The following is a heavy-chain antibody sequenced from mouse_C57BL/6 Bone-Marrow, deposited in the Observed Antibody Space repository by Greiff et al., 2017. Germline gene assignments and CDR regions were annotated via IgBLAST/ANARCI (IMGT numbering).Heavy chain of an antibody. J-gene: IGHJ3*01. Sequence: EVKLMESGGGLVKPGGSLKLSCAASGFTFSSYAMSWFRQTPEKRLEWVATISDGGSYTYYPDNVKGRFTISRDNAKNNLYLQMSHLKSEDTAMYYCARDRGPYCFFAYWGQGTLVTVSA. CDR3: ARDRGPYCFFAY. CDR1: GFTFSSYA. D-gene: IGHD1-1*01. V-gene: IGHV5-4*01. CDR2: ISDGGSYT.